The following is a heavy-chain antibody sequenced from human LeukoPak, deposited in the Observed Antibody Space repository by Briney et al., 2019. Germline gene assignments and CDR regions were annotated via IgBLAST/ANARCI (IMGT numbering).Heavy chain of an antibody. V-gene: IGHV1-3*01. CDR3: ARVPIVGATPFDY. CDR2: INAGNGNT. CDR1: GYTFSSYA. J-gene: IGHJ4*02. D-gene: IGHD1-26*01. Sequence: GASVKVACKASGYTFSSYAMHWVRQAPGQRLEWMGWINAGNGNTKYSQKFQGRVTITRDTSASTAYMVLSSLRSEDTAVYYCARVPIVGATPFDYWGQGTLVTVSS.